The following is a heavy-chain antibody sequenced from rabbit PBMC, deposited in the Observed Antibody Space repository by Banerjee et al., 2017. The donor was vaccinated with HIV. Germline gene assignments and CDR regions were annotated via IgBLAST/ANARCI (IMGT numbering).Heavy chain of an antibody. D-gene: IGHD6-1*01. J-gene: IGHJ4*01. CDR2: IDPVFGST. Sequence: QLKESGGGLVQPGGSLKLSCKASGFTISSYNMQWVRQAPGKGLEWIGYIDPVFGSTAYASWVNGRFTISRENTQNTLYLQLNSLTAADTATYFCARDYDTAAYFGYAYAMDLWGPGTLVTVS. CDR3: ARDYDTAAYFGYAYAMDL. V-gene: IGHV1S7*01. CDR1: GFTISSYN.